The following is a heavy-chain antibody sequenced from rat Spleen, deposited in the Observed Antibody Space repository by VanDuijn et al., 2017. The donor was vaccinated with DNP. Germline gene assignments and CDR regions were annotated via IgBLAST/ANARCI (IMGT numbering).Heavy chain of an antibody. D-gene: IGHD1-11*01. CDR1: GFTFSDYV. J-gene: IGHJ2*01. CDR2: ISYDDRKT. CDR3: TTDFERGY. Sequence: EVQLVESGGDLVQPGRSLKLSCAASGFTFSDYVMAWVRQAPTKGLEWVASISYDDRKTYYRDSVKGRFTISRDNAKSILYLQMDSLRSEDTATYYCTTDFERGYWGQGVMVTVSS. V-gene: IGHV5-20*01.